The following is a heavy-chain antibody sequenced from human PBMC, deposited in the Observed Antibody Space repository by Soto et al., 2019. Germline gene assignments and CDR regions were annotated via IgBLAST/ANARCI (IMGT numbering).Heavy chain of an antibody. D-gene: IGHD5-12*01. CDR3: ARDGGGYGAADY. Sequence: QVQLVQSGAAVKKPGSSVKVSCKASGGTFSSYGISWVRQAPGQGLEWMGGIISIFGTANYAQKFQGRVTITADESTSTAYMELSSLRSEDTAVYYCARDGGGYGAADYWGHGTLVTVSS. V-gene: IGHV1-69*01. CDR1: GGTFSSYG. CDR2: IISIFGTA. J-gene: IGHJ4*01.